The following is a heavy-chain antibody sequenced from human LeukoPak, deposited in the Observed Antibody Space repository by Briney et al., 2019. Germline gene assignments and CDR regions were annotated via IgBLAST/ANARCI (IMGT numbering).Heavy chain of an antibody. J-gene: IGHJ4*02. CDR3: ARGERLSPDH. CDR2: ISYSGST. Sequence: NASETLSLTCSVSGASISTHYWSWIRQPPGKGLEWIAYISYSGSTNYNPSLKSRVTISLDMSKNQFSLEMNSVTAADTAVYYCARGERLSPDHWGQGTLVTVSS. V-gene: IGHV4-59*11. CDR1: GASISTHY. D-gene: IGHD3-3*01.